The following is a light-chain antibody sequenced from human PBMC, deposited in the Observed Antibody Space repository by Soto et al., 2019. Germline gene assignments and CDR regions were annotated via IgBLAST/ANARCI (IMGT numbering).Light chain of an antibody. CDR1: SSSIGAGYD. J-gene: IGLJ3*02. V-gene: IGLV1-40*01. CDR2: GNS. CDR3: QSYDSSLSGWV. Sequence: QSVLTQPPSVSGAPGQRVTISCTGSSSSIGAGYDVRCYQQLPGTAPKLLIYGNSNRPSGVPDRFSGSKSGTSASLAITGLQAEDEADYYCQSYDSSLSGWVFGGGTKLTVL.